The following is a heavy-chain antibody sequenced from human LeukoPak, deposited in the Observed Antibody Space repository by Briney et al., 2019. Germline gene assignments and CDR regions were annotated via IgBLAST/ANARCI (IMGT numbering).Heavy chain of an antibody. J-gene: IGHJ4*02. V-gene: IGHV3-23*01. CDR1: GFTFSSYA. Sequence: GGSLRLSCAASGFTFSSYAMSWVRQAPGKGLEWVSAISGSGGSTYYADSVKGRFTISRDNSKNTLYLQMNSLRAEDTAVYYRASRAPYYYRPRIDYWGQGTLVTVSS. D-gene: IGHD3-10*01. CDR2: ISGSGGST. CDR3: ASRAPYYYRPRIDY.